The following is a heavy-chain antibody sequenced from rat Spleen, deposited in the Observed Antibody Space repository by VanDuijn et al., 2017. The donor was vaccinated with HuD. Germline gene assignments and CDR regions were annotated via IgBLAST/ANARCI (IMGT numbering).Heavy chain of an antibody. J-gene: IGHJ2*01. CDR2: ISSSSGT. CDR1: GFTFSDYG. CDR3: TLIPDY. Sequence: VQLVESGGGLVQPGKSLKLSCSASGFTFSDYGIHWIRQAPGKGLDWVAFISSSSGTVYADAVKGRFTISRDNAKNTLYLQLNSLKSEDTAIYYCTLIPDYWGQGVMVTVSS. D-gene: IGHD3-6*01. V-gene: IGHV5-62*01.